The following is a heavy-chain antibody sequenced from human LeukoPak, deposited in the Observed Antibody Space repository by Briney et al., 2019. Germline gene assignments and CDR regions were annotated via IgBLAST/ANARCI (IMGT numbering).Heavy chain of an antibody. V-gene: IGHV1-69*13. CDR3: ARDQAAAGTSWFDP. CDR1: GGTFSSYA. J-gene: IGHJ5*02. Sequence: GASVKVSCKASGGTFSSYAISWVRQAPRQGLEWMGGIIPIFGTANYAQKFQGRVTITADESTSTAYMELSSLRSEDTAVYYCARDQAAAGTSWFDPWGQGTLVTVSS. D-gene: IGHD6-13*01. CDR2: IIPIFGTA.